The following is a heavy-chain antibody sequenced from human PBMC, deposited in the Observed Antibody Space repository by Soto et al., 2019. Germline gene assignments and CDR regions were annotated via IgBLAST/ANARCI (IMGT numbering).Heavy chain of an antibody. Sequence: QITLKESGPSLVRPTQPLTLTCTFSGFSVSTSGVGVAWIRQPPGKALEWLALLYWGDDKRYNPSLRTRLSITKDTLKSQVILTMTNMDAADTGTYFCAHSLVAGGGVAGPYSMDVWGQGTAVTVSS. J-gene: IGHJ6*02. CDR2: LYWGDDK. V-gene: IGHV2-5*02. D-gene: IGHD6-19*01. CDR3: AHSLVAGGGVAGPYSMDV. CDR1: GFSVSTSGVG.